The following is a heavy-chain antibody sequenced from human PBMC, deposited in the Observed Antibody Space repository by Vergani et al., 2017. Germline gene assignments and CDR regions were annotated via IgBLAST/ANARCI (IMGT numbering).Heavy chain of an antibody. CDR3: AREGRPDAFYI. V-gene: IGHV4-38-2*02. Sequence: QVQLPESGPGLVKPSETLSLTCSVSGYSISRGYFWGWFRQPPGKGLEWIGNIFHTGHTYRNPSLRSRVAISVDTSRNQFSLKLRSVTAADTAAFFCAREGRPDAFYIWGRETMVTVSS. J-gene: IGHJ3*02. CDR1: GYSISRGYF. D-gene: IGHD6-6*01. CDR2: IFHTGHT.